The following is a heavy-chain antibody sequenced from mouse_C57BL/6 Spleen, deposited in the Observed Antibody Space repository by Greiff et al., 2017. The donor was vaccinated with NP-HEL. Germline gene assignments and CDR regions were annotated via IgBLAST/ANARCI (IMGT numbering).Heavy chain of an antibody. Sequence: EVQGVESGGGLVKPGGSLKLSCAASGFTFSSYAMSWVRQTPEKRLEWVATISDGGSYTYYPDNVKGRFTISRDNAKNNLYLQMSHLKSEDTAMYYCARGYHGAYWGQGTLVTVSA. J-gene: IGHJ3*01. V-gene: IGHV5-4*01. CDR1: GFTFSSYA. CDR3: ARGYHGAY. CDR2: ISDGGSYT. D-gene: IGHD2-12*01.